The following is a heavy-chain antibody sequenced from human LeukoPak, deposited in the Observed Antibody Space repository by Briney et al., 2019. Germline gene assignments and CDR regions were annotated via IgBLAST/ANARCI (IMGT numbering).Heavy chain of an antibody. CDR2: ISSSGTTI. V-gene: IGHV3-11*04. Sequence: PGGSLRLSCAASGFTFSDYYMSWIRQAPGKGLEWVSHISSSGTTIYYADSVKGRFTISRDNAKNSLYLQMNSLRAEDTAVYYCAKILRVGATVLGVFDYWGQGTLVTVSS. J-gene: IGHJ4*02. CDR3: AKILRVGATVLGVFDY. CDR1: GFTFSDYY. D-gene: IGHD1-26*01.